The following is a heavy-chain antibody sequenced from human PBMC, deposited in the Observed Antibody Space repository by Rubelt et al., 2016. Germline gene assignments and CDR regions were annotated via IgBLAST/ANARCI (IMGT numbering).Heavy chain of an antibody. CDR2: IWYDGSNK. CDR1: GFTFSSYG. CDR3: ARKGNSRKFDY. Sequence: QVQLVESGGGVVQPGRSLRLSCAASGFTFSSYGMHWVRQAPGKGLEWVAVIWYDGSNKYYADSVKGRFTVSRDNSKNTLYLKMNSLRADETAIYYCARKGNSRKFDYWGQGKLVTVSS. D-gene: IGHD6-13*01. J-gene: IGHJ4*02. V-gene: IGHV3-33*01.